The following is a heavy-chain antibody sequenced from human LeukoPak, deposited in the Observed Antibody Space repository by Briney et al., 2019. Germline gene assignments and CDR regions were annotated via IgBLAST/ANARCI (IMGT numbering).Heavy chain of an antibody. CDR1: GGSFSGYY. V-gene: IGHV4-34*01. J-gene: IGHJ5*02. CDR2: INHSGST. CDR3: ARGLASVWFDP. Sequence: PSETLSLTCAVYGGSFSGYYWSWIRQPPGKGLEWIGEINHSGSTNYNPPLKSRVTISVDTSKNQFSLKLSSVTAADTAVYYCARGLASVWFDPWGQGTLVTVSS.